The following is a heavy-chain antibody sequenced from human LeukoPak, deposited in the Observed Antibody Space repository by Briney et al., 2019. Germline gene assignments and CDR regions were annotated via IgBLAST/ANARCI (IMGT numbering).Heavy chain of an antibody. CDR2: IYPGDSDT. CDR3: ARLLPFYRLAVDGCAFDI. D-gene: IGHD2-15*01. Sequence: GESLKISCKGSGYSFTSYWIGWVRQMPGKGLEWMGIIYPGDSDTRYSPSFQGQVTISADKSISTAYLQWSSLKASDTAMYYCARLLPFYRLAVDGCAFDIWGQGTMVTVSS. CDR1: GYSFTSYW. V-gene: IGHV5-51*01. J-gene: IGHJ3*02.